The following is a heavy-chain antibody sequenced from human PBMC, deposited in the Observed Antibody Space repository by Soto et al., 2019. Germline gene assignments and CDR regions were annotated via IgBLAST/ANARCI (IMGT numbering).Heavy chain of an antibody. D-gene: IGHD6-6*01. V-gene: IGHV1-69*06. J-gene: IGHJ6*02. CDR1: GGTFSSYA. CDR3: AKEYSSSRPYYYGMDV. Sequence: SVKVSCKASGGTFSSYAISWVRQAPGQGLEWMGGIIPIFGTANYAQKFQGRVTITADKSTSTAYMELSSLRSEDTAVYYCAKEYSSSRPYYYGMDVWGQGTTVTVSS. CDR2: IIPIFGTA.